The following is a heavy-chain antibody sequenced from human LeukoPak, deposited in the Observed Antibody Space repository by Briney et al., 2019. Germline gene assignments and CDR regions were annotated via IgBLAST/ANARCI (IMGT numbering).Heavy chain of an antibody. J-gene: IGHJ5*01. V-gene: IGHV1-69*02. D-gene: IGHD2-15*01. CDR2: IIPLRSLA. CDR3: ARGKYCSGGECYSVRTSYDGFDS. CDR1: GGDFNSHI. Sequence: SVKVSCKACGGDFNSHIINWVRQAPGQGLEWIGSIIPLRSLANYAHKFQGRVIITEEKSRRTAYMELSSLTTDDTAVYYCARGKYCSGGECYSVRTSYDGFDSWGQGTVVSVSS.